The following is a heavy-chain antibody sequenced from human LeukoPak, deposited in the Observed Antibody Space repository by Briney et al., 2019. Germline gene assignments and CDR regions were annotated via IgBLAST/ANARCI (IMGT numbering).Heavy chain of an antibody. V-gene: IGHV3-21*05. J-gene: IGHJ6*03. CDR3: AREEGSSGRYYFYYYMDV. Sequence: GGSLRLSCAASGFTFGIYAINWVRQAPGKGLEWIAYIGPSGSYIYYADSVKGRFTVSRDNAKNSLYLQMNSLRAEDTAVYYCAREEGSSGRYYFYYYMDVWGKGTTVTVSS. CDR2: IGPSGSYI. CDR1: GFTFGIYA. D-gene: IGHD1-26*01.